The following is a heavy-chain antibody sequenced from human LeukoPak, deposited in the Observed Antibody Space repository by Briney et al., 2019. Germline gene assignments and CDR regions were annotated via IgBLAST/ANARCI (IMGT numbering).Heavy chain of an antibody. CDR3: AKVSFSSSWYGAY. V-gene: IGHV3-64*04. Sequence: PGGSLRLSCSASGFTFSNYAMHWVRQAPGKGLEYVSLINSNGGSTYYADSVKGRFTISRDNSKNTLYLQMNSLRAEDTAVYYCAKVSFSSSWYGAYWGQGTLVTVSS. D-gene: IGHD3-22*01. CDR2: INSNGGST. J-gene: IGHJ4*02. CDR1: GFTFSNYA.